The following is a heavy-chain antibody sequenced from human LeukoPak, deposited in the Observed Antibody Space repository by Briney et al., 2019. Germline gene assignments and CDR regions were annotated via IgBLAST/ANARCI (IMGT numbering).Heavy chain of an antibody. CDR3: AKLGGWSGAYDAFDI. V-gene: IGHV4-34*01. Sequence: PSETLSLTCAVYGGSFSGYYWTWIRQPPGKGLEWIGEINHSGSTNYNPSLKSRVTISVDTSKNQFSLKLTSVTAADTAVYYCAKLGGWSGAYDAFDIWGQGTMVTVSS. CDR2: INHSGST. CDR1: GGSFSGYY. J-gene: IGHJ3*02. D-gene: IGHD6-19*01.